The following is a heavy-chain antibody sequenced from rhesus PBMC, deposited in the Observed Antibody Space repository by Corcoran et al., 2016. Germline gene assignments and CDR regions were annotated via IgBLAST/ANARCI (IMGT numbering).Heavy chain of an antibody. CDR3: AAHGWIDVPFDY. CDR1: VDSFSGHW. CDR2: LNGNERST. D-gene: IGHD5-12*01. J-gene: IGHJ4*01. Sequence: QVQLQESGPGLVKPSETLSLTCAVSVDSFSGHWWSWLRQSPGKGREWIGELNGNERSTHSNPYLKTRVTISKDASKNQFALRLTAVTAADTAVYYCAAHGWIDVPFDYWGQGVLVTVSS. V-gene: IGHV4-80*01.